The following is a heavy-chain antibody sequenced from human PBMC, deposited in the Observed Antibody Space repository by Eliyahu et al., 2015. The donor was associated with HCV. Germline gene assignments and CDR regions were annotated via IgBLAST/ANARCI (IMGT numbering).Heavy chain of an antibody. J-gene: IGHJ5*01. CDR3: ATKGGYGAHFDS. D-gene: IGHD4/OR15-4a*01. Sequence: QVHLQESGPGLVKPSGTLSLTCVVSGGSISGSSGWSWVRQSPGKGLEWIGEIYQSGTTTYNPSLMSRVTISVDKSKNQFSLNVNSVTAADTAVYYCATKGGYGAHFDSWGQGTVVTVSS. CDR2: IYQSGTT. V-gene: IGHV4-4*02. CDR1: GGSISGSSG.